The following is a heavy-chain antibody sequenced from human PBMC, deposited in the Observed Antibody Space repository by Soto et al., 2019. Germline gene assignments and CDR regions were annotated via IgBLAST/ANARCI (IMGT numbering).Heavy chain of an antibody. CDR1: GFIFSSYG. D-gene: IGHD1-1*01. CDR3: ATDGKGTIAY. J-gene: IGHJ4*02. V-gene: IGHV3-30*03. Sequence: QVQLVESGGGVVQPGRSLRLSCAASGFIFSSYGIHWVRQAPGKGLEWVAVISYDGRNKYYADSVKGRFTISRDNSKNTLYLQMNSLRAEDTAVYYFATDGKGTIAYWGQGTLVTVAS. CDR2: ISYDGRNK.